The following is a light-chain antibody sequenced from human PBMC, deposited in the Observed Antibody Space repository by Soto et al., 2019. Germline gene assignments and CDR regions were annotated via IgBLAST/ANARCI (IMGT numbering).Light chain of an antibody. Sequence: DIQMTQSPSTLSASVGDRVTITCRASQSISSWLAWYQQKPGKAPKILIYDASNLESGVPSRFSGSGSGTDYTLTISSLQPDDFASYYCQQSNSYSWTFGHGTKVEI. CDR3: QQSNSYSWT. CDR2: DAS. V-gene: IGKV1-5*01. J-gene: IGKJ1*01. CDR1: QSISSW.